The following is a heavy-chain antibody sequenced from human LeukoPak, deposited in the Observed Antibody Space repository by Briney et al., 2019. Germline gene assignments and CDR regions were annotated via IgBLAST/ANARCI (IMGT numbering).Heavy chain of an antibody. CDR2: ISHVGST. CDR3: APHLQGITYYYFDY. D-gene: IGHD1-14*01. J-gene: IGHJ4*02. Sequence: SETLSLTCAVYGGSFSGYYWSWIRQPPGKGLEWIGEISHVGSTHYNPSLKSRVTISLDTSKNQFSLKLSSVTAADTAMYYCAPHLQGITYYYFDYWGQGTLVTVSS. V-gene: IGHV4-34*01. CDR1: GGSFSGYY.